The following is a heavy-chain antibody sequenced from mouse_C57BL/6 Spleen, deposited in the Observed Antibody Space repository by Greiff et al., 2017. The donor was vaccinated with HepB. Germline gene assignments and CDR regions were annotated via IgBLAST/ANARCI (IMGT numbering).Heavy chain of an antibody. CDR2: IYPGDGDT. J-gene: IGHJ2*01. CDR3: ASRGYYYGSSSFDY. D-gene: IGHD1-1*01. V-gene: IGHV1-80*01. CDR1: GYAFSSYW. Sequence: LVESGAELVKPGASVKISCKASGYAFSSYWMNWVKQRPGKGLEWIGQIYPGDGDTNYNGKFKGKATLTADKSSSTAYMQLSSLTSEDSAVYFCASRGYYYGSSSFDYWGQGTTLTVSS.